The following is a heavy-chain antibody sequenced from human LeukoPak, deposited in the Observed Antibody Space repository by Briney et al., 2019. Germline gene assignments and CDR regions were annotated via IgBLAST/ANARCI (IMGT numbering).Heavy chain of an antibody. D-gene: IGHD6-13*01. CDR2: IYYSGST. J-gene: IGHJ4*02. V-gene: IGHV4-31*03. CDR3: ARVGGGAAAGVFDY. Sequence: SQTLSLTCTVSGGSISSGGYYWSWIRQHPGKGLEWIGYIYYSGSTYYNPSLKSRVTMSVDTSKNQFSLKLSSVTAADTAVYYCARVGGGAAAGVFDYWGQGTLVTVSS. CDR1: GGSISSGGYY.